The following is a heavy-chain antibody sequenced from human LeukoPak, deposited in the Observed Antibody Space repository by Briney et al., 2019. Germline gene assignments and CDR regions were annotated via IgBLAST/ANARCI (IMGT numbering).Heavy chain of an antibody. J-gene: IGHJ4*02. Sequence: SETLSLTCTVSGGSISSYYWSWIRRPPGKGLEWIGYIYYSGSTNYNPSLKSRVTISVDTSKNQFSLKLSSVTAADTAVYYCAREAIAGLDYWGQGTLVTVSS. D-gene: IGHD2-21*01. CDR1: GGSISSYY. V-gene: IGHV4-59*12. CDR2: IYYSGST. CDR3: AREAIAGLDY.